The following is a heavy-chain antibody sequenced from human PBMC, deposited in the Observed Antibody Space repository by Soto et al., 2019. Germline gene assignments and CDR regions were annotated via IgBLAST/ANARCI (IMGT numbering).Heavy chain of an antibody. Sequence: QITLKESGPTLVKPTQTLTLTCTFSGFSLSTSGVGVGWIRQPPGKALEWLALIYWNDDKRYSPSLKCKLTTTMDTSKLQVVLTITNMDPVDTAIYYRAHRDYDFWSCYEHGYFDYWVEGGLVTVFS. V-gene: IGHV2-5*01. D-gene: IGHD3-3*01. CDR3: AHRDYDFWSCYEHGYFDY. J-gene: IGHJ4*02. CDR2: IYWNDDK. CDR1: GFSLSTSGVG.